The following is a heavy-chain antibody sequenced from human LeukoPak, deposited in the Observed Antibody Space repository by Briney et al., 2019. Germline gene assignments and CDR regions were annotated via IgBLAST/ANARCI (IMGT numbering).Heavy chain of an antibody. V-gene: IGHV4-39*07. CDR1: GGSVSSGSYY. Sequence: PSETLSLTCTVSGGSVSSGSYYWSWIRQPPGKGLEWIGEINHSGSTNYNPSLKSRVTISVDTSKNQFSLKLSSVTAADTAVYYCARVGVRTRGLSWFDPWGQGTLVTVSS. CDR2: INHSGST. J-gene: IGHJ5*02. D-gene: IGHD1-1*01. CDR3: ARVGVRTRGLSWFDP.